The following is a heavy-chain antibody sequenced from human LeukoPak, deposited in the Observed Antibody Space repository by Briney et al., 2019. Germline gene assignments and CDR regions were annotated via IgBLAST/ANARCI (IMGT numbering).Heavy chain of an antibody. CDR2: ISGSSSTI. Sequence: PGGSLRLSCAASGFTFSSYSMNWVRQAPGKGLEWVSYISGSSSTIYYADSVKGRFTISRDNAKNLLYLEMNSLRAEDTAVYYCAKAYKPINCSGGSCYSAFFKDRGFWYFDLWGRGTLVTVSS. V-gene: IGHV3-48*01. CDR1: GFTFSSYS. J-gene: IGHJ2*01. CDR3: AKAYKPINCSGGSCYSAFFKDRGFWYFDL. D-gene: IGHD2-15*01.